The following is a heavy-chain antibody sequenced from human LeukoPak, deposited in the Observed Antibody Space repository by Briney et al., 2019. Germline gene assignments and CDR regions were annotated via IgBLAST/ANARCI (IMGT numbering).Heavy chain of an antibody. CDR1: GGSISSGGYS. CDR3: ARAQDDSSGYYGDY. Sequence: LSLTCAVSGGSISSGGYSWSWIRQAPGKGLEWVSYISSSGSTIYYADSVKGRFTISRDNAKNSLYLQMNSLRAEDTAVYYCARAQDDSSGYYGDYWGQGTLVTVSS. CDR2: ISSSGSTI. J-gene: IGHJ4*02. D-gene: IGHD3-22*01. V-gene: IGHV3-11*01.